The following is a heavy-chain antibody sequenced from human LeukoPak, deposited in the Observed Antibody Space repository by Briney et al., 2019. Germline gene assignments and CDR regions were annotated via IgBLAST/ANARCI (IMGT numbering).Heavy chain of an antibody. CDR3: ARPKAGYSSTDAFDI. CDR1: GDSISSFY. Sequence: SETLSLTCTVSGDSISSFYWSWIRQPAGKGLEWIGRIYSSGSTNYNPSLESRVTMSVDTSKNQLSLKLSSVTAADTAVYYCARPKAGYSSTDAFDIWGQGTEVTVSS. D-gene: IGHD6-19*01. V-gene: IGHV4-4*07. J-gene: IGHJ3*02. CDR2: IYSSGST.